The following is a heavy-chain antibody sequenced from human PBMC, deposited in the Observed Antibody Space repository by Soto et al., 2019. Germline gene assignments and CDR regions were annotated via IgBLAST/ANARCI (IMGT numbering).Heavy chain of an antibody. CDR2: ISYDGSNK. Sequence: GGSLRLSCAASGFTFSSYGMHWVRQAPGKGLEWVAVISYDGSNKYYADSVKGRFTISRDNSKNTLYLQMNSMRAEDTAVYYCAKGNDPLLRKKGYYYYGMDVWGQGTTVTVSS. CDR3: AKGNDPLLRKKGYYYYGMDV. D-gene: IGHD1-1*01. V-gene: IGHV3-30*18. CDR1: GFTFSSYG. J-gene: IGHJ6*02.